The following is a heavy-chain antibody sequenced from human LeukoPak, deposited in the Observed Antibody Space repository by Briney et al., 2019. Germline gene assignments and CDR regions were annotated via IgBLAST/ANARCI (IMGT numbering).Heavy chain of an antibody. V-gene: IGHV4-34*01. CDR3: ARSATVTTGRDY. J-gene: IGHJ4*02. CDR1: GGSFSGYY. CDR2: INHSGST. Sequence: KASETLSLTCAVYGGSFSGYYWSWIRQPPGKGLEWIGEINHSGSTNYNPSLKSRVTISVDTSKNQFSLKLSSVTAADTAVYYCARSATVTTGRDYWGQGTLVTVSS. D-gene: IGHD4-17*01.